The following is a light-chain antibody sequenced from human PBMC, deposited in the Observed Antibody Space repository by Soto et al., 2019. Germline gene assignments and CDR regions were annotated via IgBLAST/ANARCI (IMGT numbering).Light chain of an antibody. CDR2: DAS. CDR1: QSVSSY. J-gene: IGKJ2*01. V-gene: IGKV3-11*01. CDR3: QQRSNWPRGT. Sequence: EIVLTQSPATLSLSPGERATLSCRASQSVSSYLAWYQQNPGQAPRLLIYDASNRATGIPARFSGSGSGTDFTLTISSLEPEDLAVYDCQQRSNWPRGTFGQGTKLEIK.